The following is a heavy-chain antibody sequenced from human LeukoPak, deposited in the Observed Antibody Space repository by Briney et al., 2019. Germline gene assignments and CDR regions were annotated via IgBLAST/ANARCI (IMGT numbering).Heavy chain of an antibody. D-gene: IGHD5-12*01. CDR1: GFAFRSYW. J-gene: IGHJ4*02. V-gene: IGHV3-7*01. Sequence: PGGSLRLSCAASGFAFRSYWMSWVRQAPGKGLEWVANINQGGSVQYYMDSVKGRFTISRDDAKHSLYVQMNSLRDEDTAVYYCARVEHSGWNLEYWGQGTLVTVSS. CDR3: ARVEHSGWNLEY. CDR2: INQGGSVQ.